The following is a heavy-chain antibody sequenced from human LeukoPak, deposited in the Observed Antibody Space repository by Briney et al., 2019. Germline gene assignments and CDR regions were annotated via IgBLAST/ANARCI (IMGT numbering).Heavy chain of an antibody. D-gene: IGHD2-21*01. J-gene: IGHJ4*02. V-gene: IGHV3-30*14. CDR2: ISYDGSNK. Sequence: QPGGSLRLSCAASGFTFSSYAMHWVRQAPGKGLEWVAVISYDGSNKYYADSVKGRFTISRDNSKNTLYLQMNSLRAEDTAVYYCARAAGHNVVSWGQGTLVTVSS. CDR3: ARAAGHNVVS. CDR1: GFTFSSYA.